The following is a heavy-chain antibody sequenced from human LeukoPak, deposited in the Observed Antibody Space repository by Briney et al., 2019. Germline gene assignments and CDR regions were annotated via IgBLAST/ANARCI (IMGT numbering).Heavy chain of an antibody. CDR1: GFTFSSYE. J-gene: IGHJ4*02. Sequence: GGSLRLSCAGSGFTFSSYEMNWVRQALGKGLEWVSYISSSGRAIYYADSVKGRFTVSRDNAKNSLYLQMNSLRAEDTAVYYCARCPRWAHFDYWSQGTLVTVSS. CDR2: ISSSGRAI. V-gene: IGHV3-48*03. CDR3: ARCPRWAHFDY. D-gene: IGHD4-23*01.